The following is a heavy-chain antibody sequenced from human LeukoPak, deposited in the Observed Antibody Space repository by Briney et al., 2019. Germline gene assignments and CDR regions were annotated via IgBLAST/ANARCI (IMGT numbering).Heavy chain of an antibody. J-gene: IGHJ4*02. D-gene: IGHD5-24*01. CDR2: INAGNGNT. CDR1: EYTFTDYA. Sequence: AASVKVSCTASEYTFTDYAINRVRQAPGQRLEWMGWINAGNGNTRYSQRFQGRVTITRDTSASTAYMELSSLTSEDTAVYYCARGRWSATTASYYLDFWGQGTPVTVSS. CDR3: ARGRWSATTASYYLDF. V-gene: IGHV1-3*01.